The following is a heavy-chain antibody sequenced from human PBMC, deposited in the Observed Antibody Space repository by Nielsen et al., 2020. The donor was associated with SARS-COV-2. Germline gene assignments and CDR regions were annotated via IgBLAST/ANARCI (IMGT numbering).Heavy chain of an antibody. J-gene: IGHJ4*02. V-gene: IGHV4-31*03. CDR2: IYYSGST. D-gene: IGHD3-22*01. CDR3: ARGSDSSGYYRYFDY. Sequence: SETLSLTCTVSGGSISSGGYYWSWIRQHPGKGLEWIGYIYYSGSTYYNPSLKSRVTISVDTSKNQFSLKLSSVTAADTAVYYCARGSDSSGYYRYFDYWGQGTRVTVPQ. CDR1: GGSISSGGYY.